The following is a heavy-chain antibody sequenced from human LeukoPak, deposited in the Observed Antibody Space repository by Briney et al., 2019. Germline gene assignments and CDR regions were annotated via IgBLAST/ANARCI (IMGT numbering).Heavy chain of an antibody. CDR1: GGSISSYY. D-gene: IGHD2-15*01. V-gene: IGHV4-59*01. CDR3: ARGFHSGGIDY. CDR2: IYYSGST. Sequence: SETLSLTCTVSGGSISSYYWSWIRQPPGKGLEWIGYIYYSGSTNYNPSLKSRVTISVDTSKNQFSLKLSSVTAADTAVYYCARGFHSGGIDYWGQGTLVTVSS. J-gene: IGHJ4*02.